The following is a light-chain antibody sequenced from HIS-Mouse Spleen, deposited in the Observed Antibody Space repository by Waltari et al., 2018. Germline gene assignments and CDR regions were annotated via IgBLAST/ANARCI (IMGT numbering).Light chain of an antibody. CDR1: ALPKKH. J-gene: IGLJ2*01. Sequence: SYELTQPPSVSVSPGQTARITCSGDALPKKHPYWYQQKSGQAPVMVIYEDSKRPSGIPGGFPGSSSGTMATLTISGAQVEDEADYYCYSTDSSGNHRVFGGGTKLTVL. V-gene: IGLV3-10*01. CDR3: YSTDSSGNHRV. CDR2: EDS.